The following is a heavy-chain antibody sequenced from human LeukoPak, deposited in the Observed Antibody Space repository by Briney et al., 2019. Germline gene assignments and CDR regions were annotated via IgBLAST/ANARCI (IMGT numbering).Heavy chain of an antibody. CDR1: GGSISSSSYY. J-gene: IGHJ6*03. Sequence: NPSETLSLICTVSGGSISSSSYYWGWIRQPPGKGLEWIVSIYYSGSTYYNPSLKSRVTISVDTSKNQFSLKLSSVTAADTAVYYCAQVAGTPYYYYYYMDVWGKGTTVTVSS. D-gene: IGHD6-19*01. CDR2: IYYSGST. V-gene: IGHV4-39*01. CDR3: AQVAGTPYYYYYYMDV.